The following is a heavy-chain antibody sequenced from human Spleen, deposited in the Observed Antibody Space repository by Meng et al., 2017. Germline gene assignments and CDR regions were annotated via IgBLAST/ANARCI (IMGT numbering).Heavy chain of an antibody. D-gene: IGHD6-19*01. CDR3: ARVVYNGWYYFDY. J-gene: IGHJ4*02. Sequence: HAQSVHPGCELKKSGASVNVSCKASGYTFTTYPLNWVRQAPGQGLEWMGWINPNSGGTNYAQKFQGRVTMTRDTSISTAYMELSRLRSDDTAVYYCARVVYNGWYYFDYWGQGTLVTVSS. V-gene: IGHV1-2*02. CDR1: GYTFTTYP. CDR2: INPNSGGT.